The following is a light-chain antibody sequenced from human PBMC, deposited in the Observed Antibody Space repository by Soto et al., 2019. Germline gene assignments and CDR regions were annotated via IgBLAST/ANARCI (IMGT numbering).Light chain of an antibody. CDR1: QAISNF. Sequence: DIQMTQSPSSLSASVGDRVTITCRASQAISNFVAWYQQKPGKSPTLLISEASTLQSGVPSRFSGRGSGTEFTLPLSILQPEEFATYFWQNFNGAPYGFGQGTKLAVK. V-gene: IGKV1-27*01. CDR3: QNFNGAPYG. J-gene: IGKJ2*03. CDR2: EAS.